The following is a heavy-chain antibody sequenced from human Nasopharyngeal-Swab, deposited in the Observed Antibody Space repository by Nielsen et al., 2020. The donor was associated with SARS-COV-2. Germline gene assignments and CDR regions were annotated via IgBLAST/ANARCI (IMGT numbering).Heavy chain of an antibody. Sequence: VRQMPGKGLEWVSYISSSSSTIYYADSVKGRFTISRDNAKNSLYLQMNSLRAEDTAVYYCARDSSWGRDGYYRGDYWGQGTLVTVSS. CDR3: ARDSSWGRDGYYRGDY. CDR2: ISSSSSTI. D-gene: IGHD5-24*01. J-gene: IGHJ4*02. V-gene: IGHV3-48*04.